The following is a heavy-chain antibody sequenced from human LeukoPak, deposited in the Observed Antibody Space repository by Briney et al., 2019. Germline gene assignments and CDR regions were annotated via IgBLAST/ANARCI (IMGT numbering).Heavy chain of an antibody. V-gene: IGHV4-30-2*01. J-gene: IGHJ6*03. Sequence: PSGTLSLTCTVSGGSISSGGYYWSWIRQPPGKGLEWIGYIYHSGSTYYNPSLKSRVTISVDRSKNQFSLKLSSVTAADTAVYYCARGIAASPHYYYYMDVWGKGTTVTVSS. CDR2: IYHSGST. CDR3: ARGIAASPHYYYYMDV. D-gene: IGHD6-13*01. CDR1: GGSISSGGYY.